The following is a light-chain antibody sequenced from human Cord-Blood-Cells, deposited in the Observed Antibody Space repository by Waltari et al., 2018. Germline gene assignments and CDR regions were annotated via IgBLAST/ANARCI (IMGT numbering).Light chain of an antibody. CDR3: SSYAGSNNYV. Sequence: QSALTQPPSASGSPGQSVTISCTGTSSDVGGYNYVSWYQQHPGKAPKLMMYEVSKRPAGVPVRFSGSKSGSTASLTVSGRQAEDEADYYCSSYAGSNNYVFGTGTKVTVL. V-gene: IGLV2-8*01. CDR2: EVS. CDR1: SSDVGGYNY. J-gene: IGLJ1*01.